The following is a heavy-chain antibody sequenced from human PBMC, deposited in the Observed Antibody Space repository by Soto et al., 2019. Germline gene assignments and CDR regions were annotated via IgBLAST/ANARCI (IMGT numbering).Heavy chain of an antibody. CDR2: SYATGTT. D-gene: IGHD3-16*01. V-gene: IGHV4-4*07. Sequence: QVQLQESGPGLVKPSETLSLTCTVSGASISGFYWSWIRKSAGKGLEWIGRSYATGTTDYNPSLKSRVMMSVYTSKKQFALELRSVTAADTAVYYCVRDGTKTLRDWFDPWGQGISVTVSS. CDR3: VRDGTKTLRDWFDP. CDR1: GASISGFY. J-gene: IGHJ5*02.